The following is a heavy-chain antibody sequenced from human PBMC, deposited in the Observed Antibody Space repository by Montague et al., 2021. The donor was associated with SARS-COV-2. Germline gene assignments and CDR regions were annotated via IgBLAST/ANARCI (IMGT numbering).Heavy chain of an antibody. CDR3: ARDHRQVCFGAPVMERYFDY. Sequence: SLRLSCAASGFTFSSYWMSWFRQAPGKGLEWVANIKQDGSEKYYLDSVKGRFTTSRDNAKNSLYLQMNSLRAEDTAVYYCARDHRQVCFGAPVMERYFDYWGQGTLVTVSS. CDR2: IKQDGSEK. CDR1: GFTFSSYW. J-gene: IGHJ4*02. V-gene: IGHV3-7*01. D-gene: IGHD3-10*01.